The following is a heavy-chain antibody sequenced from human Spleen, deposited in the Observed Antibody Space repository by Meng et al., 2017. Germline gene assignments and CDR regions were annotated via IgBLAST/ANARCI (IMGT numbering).Heavy chain of an antibody. J-gene: IGHJ5*02. D-gene: IGHD6-19*01. V-gene: IGHV4-39*01. CDR1: GGSISTSGYC. Sequence: QPQLQKSGPGLVKPSEALSLTCSVSGGSISTSGYCWGWIRQPPGKGLEWIGGIGHSGFTYYTPSLKSRVTVSIDTSRNQFSLWLTSVTAADTAVYYCVRSSGWVKTGFDPWGQGTLVTVSS. CDR3: VRSSGWVKTGFDP. CDR2: IGHSGFT.